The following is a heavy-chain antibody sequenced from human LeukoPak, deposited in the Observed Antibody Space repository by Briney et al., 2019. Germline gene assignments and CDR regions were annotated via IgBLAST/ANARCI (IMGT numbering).Heavy chain of an antibody. J-gene: IGHJ4*02. CDR3: AKDWYNSLNYFDY. D-gene: IGHD1-1*01. Sequence: GGSLRLSCAASGFTFSSYAMSWVRQAPGKGLEWVTAISATASNTYYADSVKGRFTISRDNSKSTLYLQMNSLRVDDTAVYYCAKDWYNSLNYFDYWGQGSLVTVSS. CDR1: GFTFSSYA. CDR2: ISATASNT. V-gene: IGHV3-23*01.